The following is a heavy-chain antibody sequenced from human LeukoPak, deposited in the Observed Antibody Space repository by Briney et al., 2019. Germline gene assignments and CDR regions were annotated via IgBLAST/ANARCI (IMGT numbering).Heavy chain of an antibody. CDR1: GGSISGYY. V-gene: IGHV4-34*01. J-gene: IGHJ3*02. CDR2: INHSGST. Sequence: PSETLSLTCTVSGGSISGYYWSWIRQPPGKGLEWIGEINHSGSTNYNPSLKSRVTISVDKSKNQFSLKLSSVTAADTAVYYCARQGSLVGAFDIWGQGTMVTVSS. D-gene: IGHD2-2*01. CDR3: ARQGSLVGAFDI.